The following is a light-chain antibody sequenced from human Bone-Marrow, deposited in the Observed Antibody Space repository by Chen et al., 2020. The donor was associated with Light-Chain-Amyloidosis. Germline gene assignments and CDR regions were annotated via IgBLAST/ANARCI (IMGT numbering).Light chain of an antibody. V-gene: IGLV3-21*02. CDR3: QVWDRSSDRPV. CDR2: DDS. Sequence: SYVLTQPSSVSVAPGQTATIAWGGNNIGSTSVHWYQQTPGQAPLLVVYDDSDRPAGIPERLSGSNSGNTGTLTISRVEAGDEADYYCQVWDRSSDRPVFGGGTKLTVL. CDR1: NIGSTS. J-gene: IGLJ3*02.